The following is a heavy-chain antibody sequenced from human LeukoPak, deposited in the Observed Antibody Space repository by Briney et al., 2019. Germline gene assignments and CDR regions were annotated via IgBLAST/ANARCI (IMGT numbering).Heavy chain of an antibody. J-gene: IGHJ4*02. CDR2: ISSSGSTT. Sequence: GGSLRLSCAASGFTFSSYEMNWVRQAPGKGLEWVSYISSSGSTTYYADSVKGRFTISRDNAKNSLYLQMNSLRAEDTAVYYCARVMSDDIAGYFDYWGQGTLVTVSS. V-gene: IGHV3-48*03. CDR1: GFTFSSYE. CDR3: ARVMSDDIAGYFDY. D-gene: IGHD2-15*01.